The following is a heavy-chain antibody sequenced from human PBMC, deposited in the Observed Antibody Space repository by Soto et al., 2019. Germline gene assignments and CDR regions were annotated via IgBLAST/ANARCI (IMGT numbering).Heavy chain of an antibody. J-gene: IGHJ6*02. D-gene: IGHD2-8*01. CDR2: TDPGGSST. V-gene: IGHV5-10-1*01. CDR3: ARQGKIVPNAFGIFSMDV. CDR1: GFSFTSYW. Sequence: GESLKISCQGSGFSFTSYWITWVRQVSGKGLEWVGRTDPGGSSTIYSPSFQGHVTISNDKSFTSAYLQWDSLKASDTASYSCARQGKIVPNAFGIFSMDVWGQGTTVTVSS.